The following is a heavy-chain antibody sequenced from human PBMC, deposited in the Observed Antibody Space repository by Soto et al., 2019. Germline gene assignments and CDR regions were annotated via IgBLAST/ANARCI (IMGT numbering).Heavy chain of an antibody. CDR3: ERDEDYYDSSGPYYYYYYGMDV. CDR1: GGTFSSYA. V-gene: IGHV1-69*12. D-gene: IGHD3-22*01. CDR2: IIPIFGTA. Sequence: QVQLVQSGAEVKKPGSSVKVSGKASGGTFSSYAISWVRQAPGQGLEWMGGIIPIFGTANYAQKFQGRVTITADESTSTAYRELSSLRSEDTAVYYCERDEDYYDSSGPYYYYYYGMDVWGQGTTVTVS. J-gene: IGHJ6*02.